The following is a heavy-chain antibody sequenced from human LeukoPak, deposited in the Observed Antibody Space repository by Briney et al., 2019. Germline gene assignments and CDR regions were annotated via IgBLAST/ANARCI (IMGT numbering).Heavy chain of an antibody. Sequence: SETLSLTCIVSGDSIINDYWSWIRQPAGKGLEWIGRIDTSGTTNYNPSLKSRVTMSVDTSKNHFSLKLSSVTAADTAVYYCARVTGYMIEDYFDYWGQGTLVTVSS. CDR2: IDTSGTT. D-gene: IGHD3-9*01. V-gene: IGHV4-4*07. CDR3: ARVTGYMIEDYFDY. J-gene: IGHJ4*02. CDR1: GDSIINDY.